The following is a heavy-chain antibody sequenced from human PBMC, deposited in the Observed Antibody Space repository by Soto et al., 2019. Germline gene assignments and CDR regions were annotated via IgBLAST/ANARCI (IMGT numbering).Heavy chain of an antibody. J-gene: IGHJ6*03. CDR3: ARGEAVAGPRYYYYYYMDV. CDR1: GYTFTSYG. V-gene: IGHV1-18*01. D-gene: IGHD6-19*01. Sequence: ASVKVSCKASGYTFTSYGISWVRQAPGQGLEWMGWISAYNGNTNYAQKLQGRVTMTTDTSTSTAYMELRSLRSDDTAVYYCARGEAVAGPRYYYYYYMDVWGKGTTVTVSS. CDR2: ISAYNGNT.